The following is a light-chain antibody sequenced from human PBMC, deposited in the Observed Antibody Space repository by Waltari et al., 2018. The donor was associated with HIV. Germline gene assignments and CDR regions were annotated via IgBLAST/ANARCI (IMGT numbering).Light chain of an antibody. CDR3: QSYDSSLSGSDV. V-gene: IGLV1-40*01. J-gene: IGLJ1*01. Sequence: QSVLTQPPSVSGAPVQRVTISCTGRSSNIGAGLDVHWYQQLPGTAPKLLIYNNSNRPSGVPDRFSGSKSGTSASLAITGLQAEDEADYYCQSYDSSLSGSDVFGTGTKVTVL. CDR1: SSNIGAGLD. CDR2: NNS.